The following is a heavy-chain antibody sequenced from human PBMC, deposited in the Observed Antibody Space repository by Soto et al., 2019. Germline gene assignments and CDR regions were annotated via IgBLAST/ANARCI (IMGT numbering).Heavy chain of an antibody. CDR3: ARDSTVTTRDYFDY. CDR1: GFTFSSYG. D-gene: IGHD4-17*01. V-gene: IGHV3-33*01. CDR2: IWYDGSNK. Sequence: QVQLVESGGGVVQPGRSLRLSCAASGFTFSSYGMHWVRQAPGKGLEWVAVIWYDGSNKYYADSVKGRFTISRDNSKNTLYLQMNSLRAEDTAVYYCARDSTVTTRDYFDYWGQGTLVTVSS. J-gene: IGHJ4*02.